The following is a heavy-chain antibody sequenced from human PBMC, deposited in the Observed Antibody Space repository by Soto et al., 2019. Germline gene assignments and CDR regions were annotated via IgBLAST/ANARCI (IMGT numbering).Heavy chain of an antibody. CDR3: ARVATILSGGGMDV. Sequence: SETLSLTCPVSGYSISSGYSWGWIRQPPGKGLEWIVSIYHSGITYYNPSLKSRVTISVDTSKNQFSLKLSSVTAADTAVYYCARVATILSGGGMDVLGQGTTVTVAS. CDR2: IYHSGIT. V-gene: IGHV4-38-2*02. J-gene: IGHJ6*02. CDR1: GYSISSGYS. D-gene: IGHD5-12*01.